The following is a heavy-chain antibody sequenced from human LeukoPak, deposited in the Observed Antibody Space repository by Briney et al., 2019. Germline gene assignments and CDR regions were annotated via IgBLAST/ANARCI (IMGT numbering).Heavy chain of an antibody. CDR1: GYTFTSYY. D-gene: IGHD6-19*01. CDR3: ARKGIAVAGIEY. V-gene: IGHV1-46*01. CDR2: INPSGGSA. J-gene: IGHJ4*02. Sequence: ASVKVSCKASGYTFTSYYMHWVRQAPGQGLEWMGIINPSGGSASYAQKFQGRVTMTRDTSTSTVYMELSSLRSEDTAVYYCARKGIAVAGIEYWGQGTLVTVSS.